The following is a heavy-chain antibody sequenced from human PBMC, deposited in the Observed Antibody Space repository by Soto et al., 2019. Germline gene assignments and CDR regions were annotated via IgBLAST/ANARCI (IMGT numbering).Heavy chain of an antibody. Sequence: GGSLRLSCAASGFTFSNAWMNWVRQAPGKGLEWVGRIKSKPDGGPTDYAAPRKGRFTISRDDSKNTLYLQMNSLKTEDTAVYYCTTRPDRRDFWSGYGPDYWGQGTLVTVSS. CDR1: GFTFSNAW. CDR3: TTRPDRRDFWSGYGPDY. CDR2: IKSKPDGGPT. V-gene: IGHV3-15*07. J-gene: IGHJ4*02. D-gene: IGHD3-3*01.